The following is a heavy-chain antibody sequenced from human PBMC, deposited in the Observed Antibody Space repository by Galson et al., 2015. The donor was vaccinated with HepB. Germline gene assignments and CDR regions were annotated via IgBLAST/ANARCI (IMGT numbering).Heavy chain of an antibody. J-gene: IGHJ6*02. CDR1: GYTFTGYH. D-gene: IGHD6-13*01. CDR3: ASIAAAGRPGGFRGYYSYYGMDV. CDR2: INPDRGGT. Sequence: SVKVSCKASGYTFTGYHIHWVRQAPGQGLEWLGWINPDRGGTEYAQRFQGRVTMTRDTSISTAYMELRRLRSDDTAVYYCASIAAAGRPGGFRGYYSYYGMDVWGQGTTVTVSS. V-gene: IGHV1-2*02.